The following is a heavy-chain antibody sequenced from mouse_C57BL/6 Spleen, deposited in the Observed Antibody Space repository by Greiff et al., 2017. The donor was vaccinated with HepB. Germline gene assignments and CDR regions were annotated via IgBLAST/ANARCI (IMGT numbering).Heavy chain of an antibody. CDR2: IDPSDSYT. D-gene: IGHD2-5*01. Sequence: QVQLQQPGAELVKPGASVKLSCKASGYTFTSYWMQWVKQRPGQGLEWIGEIDPSDSYTNYNQKFKGKATLTVDTSSSTAYMQLSSLTSEDSAVYYCARRGSNYVWFAYWGQGTLVTVSA. CDR3: ARRGSNYVWFAY. CDR1: GYTFTSYW. J-gene: IGHJ3*01. V-gene: IGHV1-50*01.